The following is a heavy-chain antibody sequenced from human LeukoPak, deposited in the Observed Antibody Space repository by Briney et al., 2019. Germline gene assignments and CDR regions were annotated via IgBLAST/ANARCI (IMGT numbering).Heavy chain of an antibody. J-gene: IGHJ4*02. D-gene: IGHD1-26*01. CDR3: ARSEWELLRTYDY. V-gene: IGHV1-2*02. CDR2: VNPNSGGT. CDR1: GYTFTGYY. Sequence: ASVKVSCKASGYTFTGYYLHWVRQAPGQGLEWMGCVNPNSGGTNYAQKFQGRVTMTRDTSISTAYMELSRLRSDDTAVYYCARSEWELLRTYDYWGQGTLVTVSS.